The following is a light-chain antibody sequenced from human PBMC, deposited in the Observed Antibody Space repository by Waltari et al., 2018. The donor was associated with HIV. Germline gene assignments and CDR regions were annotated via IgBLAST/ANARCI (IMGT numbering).Light chain of an antibody. V-gene: IGLV7-46*01. CDR3: LLFYSGVRV. Sequence: QAVVTQEPSLTVSPGGTITLTCGSSTGPVTSGHYPYWYQQRPGQAPRTLIYDTSIIEPSTPARCSGSLLGGKAALTLSGAQPEDEAEYYCLLFYSGVRVFGGGTKLTVL. J-gene: IGLJ2*01. CDR1: TGPVTSGHY. CDR2: DTS.